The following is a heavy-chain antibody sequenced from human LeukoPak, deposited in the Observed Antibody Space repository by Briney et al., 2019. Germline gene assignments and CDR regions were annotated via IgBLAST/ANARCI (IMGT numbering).Heavy chain of an antibody. J-gene: IGHJ4*02. CDR2: VSYDGSNK. CDR3: ARVPENFDWPGVDY. D-gene: IGHD3-9*01. Sequence: GGSLRLSCAPSGVIFNNFAFHWVRQAPGKGLEWIAAVSYDGSNKYYADSVKGRFSISRDNSKNTLYLQMNSLRAEDTAVYYCARVPENFDWPGVDYWGQGTLVTVSS. V-gene: IGHV3-30-3*01. CDR1: GVIFNNFA.